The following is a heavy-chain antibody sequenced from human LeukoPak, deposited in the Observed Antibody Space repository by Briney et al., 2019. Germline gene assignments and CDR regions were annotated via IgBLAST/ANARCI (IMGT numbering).Heavy chain of an antibody. J-gene: IGHJ4*02. Sequence: SQTLSPTCTVSGGSISSGGYYWSWIRQHPGKGLEWIGYIYYSGSTYYNPSLKSRVTISVDTSKNQFSLKLSSVTAADTAVYYCARDALYGSGYYFDYWGQGALVTVSS. D-gene: IGHD3-10*01. V-gene: IGHV4-31*03. CDR2: IYYSGST. CDR3: ARDALYGSGYYFDY. CDR1: GGSISSGGYY.